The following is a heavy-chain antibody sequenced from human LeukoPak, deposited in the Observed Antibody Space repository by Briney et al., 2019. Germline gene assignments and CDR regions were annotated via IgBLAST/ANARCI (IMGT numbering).Heavy chain of an antibody. CDR2: MISGNGGAT. CDR3: ARGIASGRPYFFAY. J-gene: IGHJ4*02. D-gene: IGHD2-21*01. Sequence: GGSLRLSCAPPGLTFSSYAMGWVRQPPGKGLDWFSAMISGNGGATNYAQEFKGSFTISRDNSMSTVYLEMNRLRAEDTAVYYCARGIASGRPYFFAYWGQGTLVAVSS. V-gene: IGHV3-23*01. CDR1: GLTFSSYA.